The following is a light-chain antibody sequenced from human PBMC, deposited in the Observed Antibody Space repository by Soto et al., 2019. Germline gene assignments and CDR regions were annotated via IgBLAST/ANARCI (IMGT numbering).Light chain of an antibody. CDR2: NNN. CDR1: SSNIGSNT. Sequence: QSVLTQPPSASGTPGQRVTISCSGSSSNIGSNTVNWYQQLPGTAPKLLIYNNNQRPSGVPDRFSGSKSGTSASLAISGLQSDDEADYYCAAWDDSLNGPVFGGGTQLTVL. V-gene: IGLV1-44*01. J-gene: IGLJ7*01. CDR3: AAWDDSLNGPV.